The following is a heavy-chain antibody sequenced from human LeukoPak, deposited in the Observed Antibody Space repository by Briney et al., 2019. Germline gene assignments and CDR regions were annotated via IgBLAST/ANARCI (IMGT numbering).Heavy chain of an antibody. V-gene: IGHV3-49*04. D-gene: IGHD5-12*01. CDR3: TRDWGNSGYDSDFDY. CDR1: GFTFGDYA. J-gene: IGHJ4*02. Sequence: GGSLRLSCTVSGFTFGDYAMSWVRQAPGKGLEWVGFIRSKAYGGTTEYAASVKGRFTISRDDSKSIAYLQMNSLKTEDTAVYYCTRDWGNSGYDSDFDYWGQGTLVTVSS. CDR2: IRSKAYGGTT.